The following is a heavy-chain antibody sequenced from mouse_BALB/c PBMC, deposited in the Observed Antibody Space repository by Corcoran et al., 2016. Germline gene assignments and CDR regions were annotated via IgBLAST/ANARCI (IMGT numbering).Heavy chain of an antibody. J-gene: IGHJ4*01. Sequence: QIQLVQSGPELKKPGETVKISCKASGYTFTNYGMNWVKQAPGKGLKWMGWINTYTGEPTYADDFKGRFAFSLETSANTAYLQINNLKNEDMATYFCARGGYGNYPYYYAMDYWGQGTSVTVSS. CDR1: GYTFTNYG. V-gene: IGHV9-1*02. D-gene: IGHD2-10*02. CDR3: ARGGYGNYPYYYAMDY. CDR2: INTYTGEP.